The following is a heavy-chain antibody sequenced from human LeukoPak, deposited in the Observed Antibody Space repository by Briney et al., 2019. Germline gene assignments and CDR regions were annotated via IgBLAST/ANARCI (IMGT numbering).Heavy chain of an antibody. CDR2: INPNSGGT. Sequence: ASVKVSCKASGYTFTGHYMHWVRQAPGQGLEWMGWINPNSGGTNYAQKFQGWVTMTRDTSISTAYMELSRLRSDDTAVYYCARDNDYGDYSFDYWGQGTLVTVSS. J-gene: IGHJ4*02. CDR3: ARDNDYGDYSFDY. V-gene: IGHV1-2*04. D-gene: IGHD4-17*01. CDR1: GYTFTGHY.